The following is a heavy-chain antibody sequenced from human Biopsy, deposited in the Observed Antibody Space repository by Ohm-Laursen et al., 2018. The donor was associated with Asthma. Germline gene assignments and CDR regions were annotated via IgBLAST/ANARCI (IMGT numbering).Heavy chain of an antibody. Sequence: SVKVSCKSLGGTFNTYVIGWVRQAPGQGLEWMGGINSVFGTATYPQKFQDRVTITADDSTSTVYMELSSLRSEDTAMYYCARKAGSCISRTCYSLDFWGQGTLVTVSS. CDR2: INSVFGTA. J-gene: IGHJ4*02. CDR3: ARKAGSCISRTCYSLDF. D-gene: IGHD2-2*01. V-gene: IGHV1-69*13. CDR1: GGTFNTYV.